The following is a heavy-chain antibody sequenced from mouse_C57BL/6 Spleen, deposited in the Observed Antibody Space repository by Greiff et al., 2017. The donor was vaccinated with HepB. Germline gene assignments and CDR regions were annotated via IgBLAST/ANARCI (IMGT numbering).Heavy chain of an antibody. CDR2: IYPGDGDT. D-gene: IGHD1-1*01. CDR1: GYAFSSSW. CDR3: ARWMAYYGSSYGRYFDV. J-gene: IGHJ1*03. Sequence: VQLQQSGPELVKPGASVKISCKASGYAFSSSWMNWVKQRPGKGLEWIGRIYPGDGDTNYNGKFKGKATLTADKSSSTAYMQLSSLTSEDSAVYFCARWMAYYGSSYGRYFDVWGTGTTVTVSS. V-gene: IGHV1-82*01.